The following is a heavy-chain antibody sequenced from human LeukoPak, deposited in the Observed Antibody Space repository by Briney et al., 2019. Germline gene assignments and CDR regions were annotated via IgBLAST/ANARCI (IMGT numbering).Heavy chain of an antibody. V-gene: IGHV3-23*01. CDR2: ISGSGGRT. D-gene: IGHD6-19*01. CDR1: GFTFSSYW. J-gene: IGHJ4*02. CDR3: AKDRDSSGWYPRGPDY. Sequence: PGGSLRLSCAASGFTFSSYWMHWVRQAPGKGLEWVSTISGSGGRTWYADSVKGRFTISRDNSKNTLYLQMSSLRAEDTALYFCAKDRDSSGWYPRGPDYWGQGTLVTVSS.